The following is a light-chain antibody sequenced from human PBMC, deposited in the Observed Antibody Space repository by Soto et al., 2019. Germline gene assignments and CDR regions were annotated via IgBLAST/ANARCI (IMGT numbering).Light chain of an antibody. Sequence: SSELTLPPSLSVPPGKTATITFGGDNIGDKIVHWYQQKPGQAPVLVIPSDSDRPSGIPERFSGSNFGNTANLTISRVEAGDESEYFCQVWDSLSDHPVFGAGTKLTVL. CDR2: SDS. CDR1: NIGDKI. J-gene: IGLJ2*01. CDR3: QVWDSLSDHPV. V-gene: IGLV3-21*04.